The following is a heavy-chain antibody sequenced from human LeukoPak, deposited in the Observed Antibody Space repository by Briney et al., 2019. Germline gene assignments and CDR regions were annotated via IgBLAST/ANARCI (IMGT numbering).Heavy chain of an antibody. J-gene: IGHJ4*02. CDR3: ARATYCGGDCYGLDY. Sequence: ASVKVSCKASGYTFTSYGISWVRQAPGQGLEWMGWISAYNGNTNYAQKLQGRVTMTTDTSTSTAYMELRSLRSDDTAVYYCARATYCGGDCYGLDYWVQGTLVTVSS. CDR1: GYTFTSYG. D-gene: IGHD2-21*02. V-gene: IGHV1-18*01. CDR2: ISAYNGNT.